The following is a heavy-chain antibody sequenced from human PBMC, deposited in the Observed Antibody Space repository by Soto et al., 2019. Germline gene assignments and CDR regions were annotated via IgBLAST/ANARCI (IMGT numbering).Heavy chain of an antibody. CDR3: AKDMENGYNPYYYYGMDV. CDR2: ISWNSVSI. Sequence: LRLSCAASGSNFNDYGMHWVRQAPGKGLEWVSSISWNSVSIGYADSVKGRFTISRDNAKNSLYLQMNSLRAEDTALYYCAKDMENGYNPYYYYGMDVWGQGTTVTVS. D-gene: IGHD3-10*01. J-gene: IGHJ6*02. V-gene: IGHV3-9*01. CDR1: GSNFNDYG.